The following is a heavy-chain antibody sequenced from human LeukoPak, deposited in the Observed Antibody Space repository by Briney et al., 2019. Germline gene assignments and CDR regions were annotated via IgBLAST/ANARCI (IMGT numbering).Heavy chain of an antibody. CDR1: GGTLSNYA. V-gene: IGHV1-69*06. D-gene: IGHD3-22*01. J-gene: IGHJ6*03. Sequence: GASVKVSCKASGGTLSNYAISWVRQAPGQGLEWVGGIIPIYATVNYAQKFQGRVTLTADKSTGTAYMEMSSLRSQDTAVYYCARGQYYYDSTGDENYYYYYMDVWGKGTTVTVSS. CDR3: ARGQYYYDSTGDENYYYYYMDV. CDR2: IIPIYATV.